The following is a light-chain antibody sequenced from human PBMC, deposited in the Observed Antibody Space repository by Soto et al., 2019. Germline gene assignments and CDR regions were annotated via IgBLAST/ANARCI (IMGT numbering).Light chain of an antibody. V-gene: IGKV3-15*01. J-gene: IGKJ1*01. CDR1: ESVSTN. Sequence: GMTQSPAALSLSQGERATVSSRASESVSTNLAWYQQKAGQAPRLLIYGASTRATGIPARFSGSGSGTEFTLTISSLQSEDFAVYYCQQYIIWRPFGQRAKVAI. CDR3: QQYIIWRP. CDR2: GAS.